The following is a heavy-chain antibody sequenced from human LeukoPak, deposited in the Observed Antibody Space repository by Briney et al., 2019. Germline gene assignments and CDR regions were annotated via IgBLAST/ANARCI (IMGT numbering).Heavy chain of an antibody. CDR3: ARENVEMATGNAFDI. CDR2: INPSGGST. Sequence: ASVKVSCKASGHTFTSYYMHWVRQAPGQGLEWMRIINPSGGSTIYAQKFQGRVTMTRDTSTSTVYMELSSLRSEDTAVYYCARENVEMATGNAFDIWGQGTMVTVSS. J-gene: IGHJ3*02. CDR1: GHTFTSYY. V-gene: IGHV1-46*01. D-gene: IGHD5-24*01.